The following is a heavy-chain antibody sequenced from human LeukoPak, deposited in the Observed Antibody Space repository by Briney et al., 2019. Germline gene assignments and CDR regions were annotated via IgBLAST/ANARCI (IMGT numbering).Heavy chain of an antibody. Sequence: SETLSLTCTVSGDSIIYYYWSWIRQSPGKGLEWIGYVYYNGSAKYNPSLKSRVTISVDMSKNQFSLKVSSVTAADTAIYYCARKGGHFDYWGQGTLVTVSS. J-gene: IGHJ4*02. CDR3: ARKGGHFDY. V-gene: IGHV4-59*01. CDR1: GDSIIYYY. D-gene: IGHD2-15*01. CDR2: VYYNGSA.